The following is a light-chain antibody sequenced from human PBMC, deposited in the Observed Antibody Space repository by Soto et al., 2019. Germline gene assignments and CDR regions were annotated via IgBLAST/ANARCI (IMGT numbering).Light chain of an antibody. CDR1: QSVSSS. CDR3: QQYNDWPPT. CDR2: GAS. J-gene: IGKJ1*01. V-gene: IGKV3D-15*01. Sequence: EIVMTQSPATLSVSPGERATLSCRASQSVSSSLAWYQQKPGQAPRLLIYGASSRATGIPDRFSGSGSGTDFTLTISSLEPEDFAVYYCQQYNDWPPTFGQGTKVDI.